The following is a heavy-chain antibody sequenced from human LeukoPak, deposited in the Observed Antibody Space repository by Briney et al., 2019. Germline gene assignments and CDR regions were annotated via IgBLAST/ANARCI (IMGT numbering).Heavy chain of an antibody. V-gene: IGHV4-61*01. Sequence: KTSETLSLTCSVSGYAISSSYYWSWIRQPPGKGLEWIGYIYYSGSTDYNPSLKSRVTISVDTSKNQFSLKLSSVTAADTAVYYCARDDSSSWSSWFDPWGQGTLVTVSS. CDR1: GYAISSSYY. CDR3: ARDDSSSWSSWFDP. D-gene: IGHD6-13*01. J-gene: IGHJ5*02. CDR2: IYYSGST.